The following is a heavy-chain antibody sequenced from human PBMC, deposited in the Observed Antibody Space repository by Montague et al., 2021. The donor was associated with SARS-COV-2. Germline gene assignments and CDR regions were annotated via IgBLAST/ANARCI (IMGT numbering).Heavy chain of an antibody. CDR2: IHHGGST. V-gene: IGHV4-34*01. Sequence: SETRSLTCAVHGGSFSTYSWNWIRQPPGKGLEWIGEIHHGGSTNYNPSLKSRVTISVDTSKNQFSLKLSSVTAADTAVYYCARGGGYSYGSLDYWGQGTLVTVSS. D-gene: IGHD5-18*01. CDR3: ARGGGYSYGSLDY. J-gene: IGHJ4*02. CDR1: GGSFSTYS.